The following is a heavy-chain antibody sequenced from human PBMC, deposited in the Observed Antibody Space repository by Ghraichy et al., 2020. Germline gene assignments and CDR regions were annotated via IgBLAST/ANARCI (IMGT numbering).Heavy chain of an antibody. CDR3: ARARKGYCSGGACLEPFDY. J-gene: IGHJ4*02. CDR2: IYYSGIT. CDR1: GGSISTGDYH. V-gene: IGHV4-30-4*08. Sequence: SETLSLTCTVSGGSISTGDYHWGWIRQPPGKGLQWIGYIYYSGITYYNPSLESRVTISIDTSKNHFSLKVSSVTAADTAVYYCARARKGYCSGGACLEPFDYWGQGTLVTVSS. D-gene: IGHD2-15*01.